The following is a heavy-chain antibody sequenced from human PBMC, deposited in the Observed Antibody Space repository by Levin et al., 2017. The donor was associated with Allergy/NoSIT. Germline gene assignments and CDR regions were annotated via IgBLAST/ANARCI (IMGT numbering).Heavy chain of an antibody. CDR1: GFTFSSYA. CDR3: ARVQYSSSEDAFDI. CDR2: ISYDGSNK. J-gene: IGHJ3*02. V-gene: IGHV3-30*04. D-gene: IGHD6-6*01. Sequence: GGSLRLSCAASGFTFSSYAMHWVRQAPGKGLEWVAVISYDGSNKYYADSVKGRFTISRDNSKNTLYLQMNSLRAEDTAVYYCARVQYSSSEDAFDIWGQGTMVTVSS.